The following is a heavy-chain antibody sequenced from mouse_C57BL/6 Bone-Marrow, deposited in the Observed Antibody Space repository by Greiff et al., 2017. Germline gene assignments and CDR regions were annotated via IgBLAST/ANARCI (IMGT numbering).Heavy chain of an antibody. CDR2: ISSGGSYT. Sequence: DVQLVESGGDLVKPGGSLKLSCAASGFTFSSYGMSWVRQTPDKGLEWVATISSGGSYTYYPDSVQGRFTISRDTANNTLSLQLSSLPSEDTAMYYCASGGTGGYCDYWGKGTTLTVSS. V-gene: IGHV5-6*01. CDR1: GFTFSSYG. D-gene: IGHD4-1*01. J-gene: IGHJ2*01. CDR3: ASGGTGGYCDY.